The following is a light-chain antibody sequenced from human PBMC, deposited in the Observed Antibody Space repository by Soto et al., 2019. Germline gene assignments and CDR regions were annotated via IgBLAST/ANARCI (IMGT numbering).Light chain of an antibody. Sequence: DIQMTQSPSTLSASVGDRVTITCRASQSISSWLAWYQQKPGKAPKLLIYDASSLESGVPSRFSGSGSGTEFTLTISSLQPDDFAVYYCQQYGSSPALTFGGGTRLEIK. J-gene: IGKJ5*01. CDR1: QSISSW. CDR3: QQYGSSPALT. V-gene: IGKV1-5*01. CDR2: DAS.